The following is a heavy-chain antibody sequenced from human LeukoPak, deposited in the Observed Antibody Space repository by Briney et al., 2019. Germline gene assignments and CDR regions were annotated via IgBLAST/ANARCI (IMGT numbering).Heavy chain of an antibody. J-gene: IGHJ3*02. CDR3: ARASWGLTTAFDI. V-gene: IGHV3-7*04. CDR1: GFTFSSYW. CDR2: IKQDGSEK. D-gene: IGHD1-26*01. Sequence: PGGSLRLSCAASGFTFSSYWMSWVRQAPGKGLEWVANIKQDGSEKYYVDSVKGRFTISRDNAKNSLYLQMNSLRAEDTAVYYCARASWGLTTAFDIWGQGTMVTVSS.